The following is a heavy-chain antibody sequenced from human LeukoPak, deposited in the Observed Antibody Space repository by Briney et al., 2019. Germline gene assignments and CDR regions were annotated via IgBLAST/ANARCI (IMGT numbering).Heavy chain of an antibody. CDR3: AKDWGLRGEYYFDY. D-gene: IGHD3-10*01. CDR1: GFTFDDYT. V-gene: IGHV3-43*01. J-gene: IGHJ4*02. CDR2: ISWDGGST. Sequence: GGSVRLSCAACGFTFDDYTMHWVRQAPGKGLEWVSLISWDGGSTYYADSVKGRFTISRDNRKNSLYLQVNSLRTEDTALYYCAKDWGLRGEYYFDYWGQGTLVTVSS.